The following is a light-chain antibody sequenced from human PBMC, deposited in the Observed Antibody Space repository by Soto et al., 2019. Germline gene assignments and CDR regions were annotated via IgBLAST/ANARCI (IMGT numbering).Light chain of an antibody. J-gene: IGKJ5*01. Sequence: EIALTQSPGILSLSQGERATLSCRASQSVTSSYLAWYQQKPGQAPRLLIYGASTRATGIPARFSGSGSGTEFTLTISSLQSEDFAVYYCQQYNNWPLTFGQGTRLEIK. V-gene: IGKV3-15*01. CDR1: QSVTSSY. CDR3: QQYNNWPLT. CDR2: GAS.